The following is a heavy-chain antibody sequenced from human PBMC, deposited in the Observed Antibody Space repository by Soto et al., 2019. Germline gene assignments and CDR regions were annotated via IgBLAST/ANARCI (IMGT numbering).Heavy chain of an antibody. CDR1: GFTFGSYA. D-gene: IGHD3-16*01. J-gene: IGHJ6*03. CDR2: ISGSGRTT. CDR3: AKFRGPSYSYYSMDV. Sequence: PGGSMRLSCAASGFTFGSYAINWLRQAPGRGLECVSFISGSGRTTYYADSVKGRFTVSRDNSKNTLYLQMNSLRAEDTALYYCAKFRGPSYSYYSMDVWGKGTTVTSP. V-gene: IGHV3-23*01.